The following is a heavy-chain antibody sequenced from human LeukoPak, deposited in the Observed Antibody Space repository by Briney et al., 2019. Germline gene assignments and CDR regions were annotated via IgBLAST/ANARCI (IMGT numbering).Heavy chain of an antibody. D-gene: IGHD4-11*01. J-gene: IGHJ4*02. V-gene: IGHV4-34*01. Sequence: PSETLSLTCTVSCGSINSSYWSWIRQPPGKGLDWIGEINHGGSTNYNPSLKGRVTISVDTSKNQFSLKLSSVTAADTAVCYCARLAEDYSNFYLYYFDYWGQGTGDRL. CDR1: CGSINSSY. CDR2: INHGGST. CDR3: ARLAEDYSNFYLYYFDY.